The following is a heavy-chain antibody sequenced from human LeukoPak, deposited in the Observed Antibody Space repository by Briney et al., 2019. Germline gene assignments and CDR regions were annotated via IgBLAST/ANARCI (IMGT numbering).Heavy chain of an antibody. D-gene: IGHD3-9*01. CDR3: ARASATGFGYFQH. CDR2: ISSSGSTI. V-gene: IGHV3-11*01. J-gene: IGHJ1*01. CDR1: GFTFSDYY. Sequence: PGGSLRLSCAASGFTFSDYYMSWIRQAPGKGPEWVSYISSSGSTIYYADSVKGRFTISRDNAKNSLYLQMNSLRAEDTAVYYCARASATGFGYFQHWGQGTLVTVSS.